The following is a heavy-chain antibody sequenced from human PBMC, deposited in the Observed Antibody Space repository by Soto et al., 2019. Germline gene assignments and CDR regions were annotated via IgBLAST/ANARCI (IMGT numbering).Heavy chain of an antibody. J-gene: IGHJ4*02. D-gene: IGHD6-19*01. Sequence: GASVKVPCKASGYMFTGFYLHWVRQAPGQGLEWMGWINPNNGVTTYAKNFQGRVTMTRDSSISTAYMELSSLRSDDTAVYFCAAAAIPVAGRHPDFWGQGTVVTVS. V-gene: IGHV1-2*02. CDR2: INPNNGVT. CDR3: AAAAIPVAGRHPDF. CDR1: GYMFTGFY.